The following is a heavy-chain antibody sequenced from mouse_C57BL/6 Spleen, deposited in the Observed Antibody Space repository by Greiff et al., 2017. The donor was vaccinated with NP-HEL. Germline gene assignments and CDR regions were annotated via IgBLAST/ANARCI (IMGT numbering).Heavy chain of an antibody. CDR2: ISSGGSYT. Sequence: EVKVVESGGDLVKPGGSLKLSCAASGFTFSSYGMSWVRQTPDKRLEWVATISSGGSYTYYPDSVKGRFTISRGNAKNTLYLQMSSLKSEDTAMYYCARQVTTVVEGYAMDYWGQGTSVTVSS. V-gene: IGHV5-6*01. CDR3: ARQVTTVVEGYAMDY. D-gene: IGHD1-1*01. CDR1: GFTFSSYG. J-gene: IGHJ4*01.